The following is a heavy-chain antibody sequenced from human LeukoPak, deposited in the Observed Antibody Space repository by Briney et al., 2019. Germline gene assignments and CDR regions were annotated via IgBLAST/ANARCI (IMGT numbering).Heavy chain of an antibody. CDR3: AKRGVVIRVILVGFHKEAYYFDS. V-gene: IGHV3-23*01. CDR1: GIILSNYG. CDR2: ISDSGGRT. D-gene: IGHD3-22*01. Sequence: GGSLRLSCAVSGIILSNYGMSWVRQAPGKGLEWVAGISDSGGRTNYADSVKGRFTISRDNSRNTLYLQMNSLRAEDTAVYFCAKRGVVIRVILVGFHKEAYYFDSWGQGALVTVSS. J-gene: IGHJ4*02.